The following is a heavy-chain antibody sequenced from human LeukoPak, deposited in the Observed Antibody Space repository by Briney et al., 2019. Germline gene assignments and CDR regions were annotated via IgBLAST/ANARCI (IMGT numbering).Heavy chain of an antibody. CDR3: ARSIHGYSSSWYSVPDY. V-gene: IGHV3-15*01. CDR2: IKSKTDGGTT. Sequence: GGSLRLSCAASGFTFSNAWMSWVRQAPGKGLEWVGRIKSKTDGGTTVYAAPVKGRFTISRDDSKNTLYLQMNSLRAEDTAVYYCARSIHGYSSSWYSVPDYWGRGTLVTVSS. D-gene: IGHD6-13*01. J-gene: IGHJ4*02. CDR1: GFTFSNAW.